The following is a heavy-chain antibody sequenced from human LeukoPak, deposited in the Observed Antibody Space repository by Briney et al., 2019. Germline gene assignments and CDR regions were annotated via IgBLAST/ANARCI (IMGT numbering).Heavy chain of an antibody. CDR1: GYTFTSYA. V-gene: IGHV1-3*03. J-gene: IGHJ4*02. CDR3: ARDSGRGWYEFR. Sequence: ASVKVSCKASGYTFTSYAMHWVRQAPGQRLEWMGWINTRSGDTEYSQEFQGRVTISRDIAESTASMELRSLRSDDMGVYYCARDSGRGWYEFRWGQGTLVTVSS. D-gene: IGHD6-19*01. CDR2: INTRSGDT.